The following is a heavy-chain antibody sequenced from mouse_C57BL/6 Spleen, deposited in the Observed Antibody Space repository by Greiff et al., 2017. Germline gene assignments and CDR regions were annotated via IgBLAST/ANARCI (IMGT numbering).Heavy chain of an antibody. CDR3: AWEAQAHYYAMDY. CDR1: GYTFTSYW. D-gene: IGHD3-2*02. V-gene: IGHV1-52*01. J-gene: IGHJ4*01. Sequence: VQLQQPGAELVRPGSSVKLSCKASGYTFTSYWMHWVKQRPIQGLEWIGNIDPSDSETHYNQKFKDKATLTVDKSSSTAYMQLSSLTSEDSAVYYYAWEAQAHYYAMDYWGQGTSVTVSS. CDR2: IDPSDSET.